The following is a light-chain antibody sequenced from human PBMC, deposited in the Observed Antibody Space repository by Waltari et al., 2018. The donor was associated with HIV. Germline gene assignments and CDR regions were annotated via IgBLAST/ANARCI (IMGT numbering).Light chain of an antibody. J-gene: IGKJ2*01. Sequence: VVMTQSPLSLSVTLGQPAYISCKPSQSLVYGDGKTVLNWFHQRPVQCPRRSISMVHNRDAGVPDRFSGSGSGTDFTLTISRVEADYVGFYYCMQATHWPYTFGQGTKLEIK. CDR2: MVH. CDR1: QSLVYGDGKTV. CDR3: MQATHWPYT. V-gene: IGKV2-30*01.